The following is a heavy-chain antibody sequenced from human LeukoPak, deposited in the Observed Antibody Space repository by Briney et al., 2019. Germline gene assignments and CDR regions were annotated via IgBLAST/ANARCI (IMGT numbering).Heavy chain of an antibody. Sequence: ESLQIPCQGSGYSFTSYWIGWVRPMPGKGLEWMGIIYPGDSDTRYSPSFQGQVTISADKSISTAYLQWSSLKASDTAMYYCAREITTGTYGFDPWGQGTLVTVSS. V-gene: IGHV5-51*01. CDR3: AREITTGTYGFDP. CDR2: IYPGDSDT. D-gene: IGHD1-1*01. CDR1: GYSFTSYW. J-gene: IGHJ5*02.